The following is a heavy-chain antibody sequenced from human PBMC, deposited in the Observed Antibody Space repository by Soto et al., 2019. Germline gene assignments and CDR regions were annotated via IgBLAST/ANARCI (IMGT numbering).Heavy chain of an antibody. D-gene: IGHD1-1*01. V-gene: IGHV1-2*02. CDR3: AREQATAKPEGVDV. J-gene: IGHJ4*02. CDR2: INPNSGGT. Sequence: XSVQVCCXPSGSTFSDYYIHLVRQAPGQGLEWMGWINPNSGGTKYAPKFQGGVTMTRDTSITTAYMELSRLRSGDPAVYYCAREQATAKPEGVDVWGQGTLVTVSS. CDR1: GSTFSDYY.